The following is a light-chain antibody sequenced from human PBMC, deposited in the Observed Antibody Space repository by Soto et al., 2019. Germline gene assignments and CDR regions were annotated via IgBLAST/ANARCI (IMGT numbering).Light chain of an antibody. V-gene: IGLV1-40*01. CDR2: TNT. CDR3: QSYDSSLSRYV. Sequence: HSALTQPRSVSGAPGERVTISCTGGSSNFGAGYDVHWYQQLPGTAPKLLIYTNTNRPSGVPDRFSGSKSGTSASLAITGLQAEDEADYYCQSYDSSLSRYVFGAGTKVTVL. J-gene: IGLJ1*01. CDR1: SSNFGAGYD.